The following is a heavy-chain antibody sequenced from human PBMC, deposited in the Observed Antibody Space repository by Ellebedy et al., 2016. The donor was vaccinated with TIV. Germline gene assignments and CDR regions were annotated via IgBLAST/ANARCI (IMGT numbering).Heavy chain of an antibody. CDR3: ARGCSSTSCYPNYYYDVGMDV. Sequence: GESLKISCAVSGFSVSSNYMSWVRQAPGKGLDWVSVIYSGGSTYYAASVKGRFTISRDDSKNTLYLQMNSLRAEDTAVYSRARGCSSTSCYPNYYYDVGMDVWGQGTTLTVSS. CDR1: GFSVSSNY. J-gene: IGHJ6*02. D-gene: IGHD2-2*01. CDR2: IYSGGST. V-gene: IGHV3-66*01.